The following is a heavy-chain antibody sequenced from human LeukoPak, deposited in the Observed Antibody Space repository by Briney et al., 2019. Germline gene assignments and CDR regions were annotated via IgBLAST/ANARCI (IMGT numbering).Heavy chain of an antibody. D-gene: IGHD2-21*02. Sequence: GGSLRLSCAASGFTFSDYYMSWLRQAPGKGLEWVSYISSSSSYTNYADSVKGRFTISRDNAKNSLYLQMNSLRAEDTAVYYCARAANPSEVTGYGMDVWGKGTTVTVSS. CDR2: ISSSSSYT. J-gene: IGHJ6*04. CDR1: GFTFSDYY. CDR3: ARAANPSEVTGYGMDV. V-gene: IGHV3-11*06.